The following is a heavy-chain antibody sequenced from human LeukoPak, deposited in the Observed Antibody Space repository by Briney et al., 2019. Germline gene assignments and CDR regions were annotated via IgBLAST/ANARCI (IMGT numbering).Heavy chain of an antibody. V-gene: IGHV3-48*04. CDR3: ARVWRYFDWFLDY. CDR2: ISSSSSTI. J-gene: IGHJ4*02. CDR1: GFTFSSYG. Sequence: GGTLRLSCAASGFTFSSYGMSWVRQAPGKGLEWVSYISSSSSTIYYADSVKGRFTISRDNAKNSLYLQMNSLRAEDTAVYYCARVWRYFDWFLDYWGQGTLVTVSS. D-gene: IGHD3-9*01.